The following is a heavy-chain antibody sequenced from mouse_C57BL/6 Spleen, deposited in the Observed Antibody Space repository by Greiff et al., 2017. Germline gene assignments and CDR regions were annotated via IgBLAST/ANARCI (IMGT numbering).Heavy chain of an antibody. Sequence: EVKLVESEGGLVQPGSSMKLSCTASGFTFSDYYMAWVRQVPEKGLEWVANINYDGSSTYYLDSLKSRFIISRDNAKNILYLQMSSLKSEDTATYYCARALLQYLYFDVWGTGTTVTVSS. CDR1: GFTFSDYY. V-gene: IGHV5-16*01. J-gene: IGHJ1*03. CDR3: ARALLQYLYFDV. D-gene: IGHD2-10*01. CDR2: INYDGSST.